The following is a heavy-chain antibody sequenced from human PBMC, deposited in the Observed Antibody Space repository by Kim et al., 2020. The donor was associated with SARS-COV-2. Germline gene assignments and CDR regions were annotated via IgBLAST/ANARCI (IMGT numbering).Heavy chain of an antibody. CDR3: ARDRVISSGYKSHWYFDL. D-gene: IGHD3-22*01. Sequence: GGSLRLSCAASGFTFDDYGMSWVRQAPGKGLEWVSGINWNGGSTGYADSVKGRFTISRDNAKNSLYLQMNSLRAEDTALYHCARDRVISSGYKSHWYFDLWGRGTLVTVSS. V-gene: IGHV3-20*01. CDR2: INWNGGST. J-gene: IGHJ2*01. CDR1: GFTFDDYG.